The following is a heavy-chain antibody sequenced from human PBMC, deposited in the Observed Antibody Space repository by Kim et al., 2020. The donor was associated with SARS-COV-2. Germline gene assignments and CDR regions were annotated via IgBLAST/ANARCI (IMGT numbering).Heavy chain of an antibody. V-gene: IGHV3-9*01. CDR2: IRWNSGSI. J-gene: IGHJ4*02. CDR3: AKDTERDRYYDILTGYYWGWGTVDY. D-gene: IGHD3-9*01. CDR1: GFTFDDYA. Sequence: GGSLRLSCAASGFTFDDYAMHWVRQAPGKGLEWVSGIRWNSGSIGYADSVKGRFTISRDNAKNSLYLQMNSLRAEDTALYYCAKDTERDRYYDILTGYYWGWGTVDYWGQGTLVTVSS.